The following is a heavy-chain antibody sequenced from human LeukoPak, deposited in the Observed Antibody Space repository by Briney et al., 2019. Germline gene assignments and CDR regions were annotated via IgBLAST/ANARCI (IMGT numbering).Heavy chain of an antibody. CDR1: GYTFTSYA. Sequence: ASVKVSCKASGYTFTSYAMNWVRQAPGQGLEWMGWINTNTGNPTYAQGFTGRFVFSLDTSVSTAYLQISSLKAEDTAVYYCARDREYYYGSGSYYKPLDYWGQGTLVTVSS. D-gene: IGHD3-10*01. CDR2: INTNTGNP. V-gene: IGHV7-4-1*02. CDR3: ARDREYYYGSGSYYKPLDY. J-gene: IGHJ4*02.